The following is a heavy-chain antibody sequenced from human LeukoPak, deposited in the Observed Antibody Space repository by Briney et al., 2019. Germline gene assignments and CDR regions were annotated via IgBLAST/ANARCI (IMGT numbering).Heavy chain of an antibody. CDR1: GGSISNDTYY. V-gene: IGHV4-61*02. Sequence: SETLSLTCAVSGGSISNDTYYWTWIRLPAGKGLEWIGRIYTSGSTNYNPSLKNRVTISVDTSKNQFSLKLSSVTAADTAVYYCARGGIAAAFRASFDYWGQGTLVTVSS. J-gene: IGHJ4*02. CDR3: ARGGIAAAFRASFDY. D-gene: IGHD6-13*01. CDR2: IYTSGST.